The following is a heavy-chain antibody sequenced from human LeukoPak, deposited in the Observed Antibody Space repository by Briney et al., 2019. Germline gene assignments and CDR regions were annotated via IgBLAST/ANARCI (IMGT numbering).Heavy chain of an antibody. Sequence: PGGTLRLSCTGSGFTFCDYAMNWVRQAPGKGLEWVGFIRSKNYGGTTEYAASVKGRFTISRDDSKSIAYLQMNSLKTEDTAVYYCTRVIVATKDYWGQGTLVTVSS. CDR3: TRVIVATKDY. CDR1: GFTFCDYA. J-gene: IGHJ4*02. CDR2: IRSKNYGGTT. V-gene: IGHV3-49*04. D-gene: IGHD5-12*01.